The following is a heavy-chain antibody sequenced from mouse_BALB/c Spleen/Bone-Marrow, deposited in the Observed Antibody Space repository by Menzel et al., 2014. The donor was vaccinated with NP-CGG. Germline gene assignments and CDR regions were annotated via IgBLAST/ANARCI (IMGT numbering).Heavy chain of an antibody. CDR2: IDPANGNT. Sequence: EVQLQESGAELVKPGASVKLSCTASGFNIKDTYMHWVKQRPEQGLEWIGRIDPANGNTKYDPKFQGKATITADTSSNTAYLQLSSLTYEATAVYYCATDSSGYLDYWGQGTTLTVSS. J-gene: IGHJ2*01. CDR1: GFNIKDTY. CDR3: ATDSSGYLDY. D-gene: IGHD3-2*01. V-gene: IGHV14-3*02.